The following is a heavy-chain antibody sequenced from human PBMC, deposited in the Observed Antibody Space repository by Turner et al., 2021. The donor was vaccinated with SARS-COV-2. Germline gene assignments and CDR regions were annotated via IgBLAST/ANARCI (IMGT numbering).Heavy chain of an antibody. D-gene: IGHD3-16*01. CDR3: ARDHGVY. V-gene: IGHV4-4*07. CDR2: VFSNGST. CDR1: GGSFTRFS. Sequence: QVQLQESGPGLVKPSATLSLTCSVSGGSFTRFSWSWIRQPAGKGLEWIGRVFSNGSTNYNPFLKSRVTMSVDTSKNQFSLNLSSVTAADTAVYYCARDHGVYWGQGTLISVSS. J-gene: IGHJ4*02.